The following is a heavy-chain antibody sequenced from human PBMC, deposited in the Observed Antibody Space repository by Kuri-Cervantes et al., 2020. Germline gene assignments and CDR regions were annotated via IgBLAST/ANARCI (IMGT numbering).Heavy chain of an antibody. D-gene: IGHD5-18*01. CDR1: GFTFSSYG. Sequence: GESLKISCAASGFTFSSYGMHWVRQAPGKGLEWVAVISYDGSNKYYADSVKGRFTISRDNAKNSLYLQMNSLRAEDTALYYCAKDLSMDTAMDYWGQGTLVTVSS. CDR2: ISYDGSNK. V-gene: IGHV3-30*18. CDR3: AKDLSMDTAMDY. J-gene: IGHJ4*02.